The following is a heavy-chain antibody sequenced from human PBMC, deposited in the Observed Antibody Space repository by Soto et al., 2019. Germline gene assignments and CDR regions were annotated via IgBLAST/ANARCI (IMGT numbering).Heavy chain of an antibody. CDR1: GYPFVNHG. Sequence: VQLVQSGTEVKKPGASVKVSCKASGYPFVNHGITWVRQAPGQGLEWMGWTNTSNGNSDSAQAVQGRVTMTTDTATTTAYMELRNLRSDDTAVYYCARVGGDRRIHGRSTFYFDDWGQGTLVTVSS. CDR2: TNTSNGNS. CDR3: ARVGGDRRIHGRSTFYFDD. J-gene: IGHJ4*02. V-gene: IGHV1-18*04. D-gene: IGHD3-16*01.